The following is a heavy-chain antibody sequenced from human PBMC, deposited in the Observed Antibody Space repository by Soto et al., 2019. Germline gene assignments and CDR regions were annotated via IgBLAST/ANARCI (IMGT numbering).Heavy chain of an antibody. J-gene: IGHJ4*02. CDR3: TSRRDWTAVDPLDY. D-gene: IGHD5-18*01. CDR1: GFTFSDSA. V-gene: IGHV3-73*02. Sequence: EVQLVESGGGLVQPGGSLKLSCAASGFTFSDSAMHWVRQASGKGLEWVGRIRNKTNNYATAYIASVKGRFTISRDDSKNTVYLQMTSLKIDDTAVYFGTSRRDWTAVDPLDYWGLGTLVTVSS. CDR2: IRNKTNNYAT.